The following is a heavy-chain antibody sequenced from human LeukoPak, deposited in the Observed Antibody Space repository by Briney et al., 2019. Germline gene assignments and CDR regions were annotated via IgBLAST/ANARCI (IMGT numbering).Heavy chain of an antibody. CDR2: IYYSGST. CDR1: GGSISSSSYY. J-gene: IGHJ4*02. V-gene: IGHV4-39*07. CDR3: ARVGYYRYYFDY. Sequence: NPSETLSLTCTVSGGSISSSSYYWGWIRQPPGKGLEWIGSIYYSGSTYYNPSLKSRVTISVDTSKNQFSLKLSPVTAADTAVYYCARVGYYRYYFDYWGQGTLVTVSS. D-gene: IGHD2/OR15-2a*01.